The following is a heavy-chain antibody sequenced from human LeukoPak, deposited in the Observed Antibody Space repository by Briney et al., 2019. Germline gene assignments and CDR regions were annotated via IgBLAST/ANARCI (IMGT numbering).Heavy chain of an antibody. J-gene: IGHJ5*02. CDR2: IHYTGST. Sequence: PSETLSLTCTVSGGSISSYYWSWIRQPPGKGLECIGYIHYTGSTNYNPSLKSRVTISVDTSKNQFSLKLNSVTAADTAVYHCARGGYYGSGNDFRFDPWGQGTLVTVSS. V-gene: IGHV4-59*01. D-gene: IGHD3-10*01. CDR1: GGSISSYY. CDR3: ARGGYYGSGNDFRFDP.